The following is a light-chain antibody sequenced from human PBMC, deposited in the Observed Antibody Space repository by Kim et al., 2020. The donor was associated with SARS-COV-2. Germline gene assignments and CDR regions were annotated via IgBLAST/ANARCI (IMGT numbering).Light chain of an antibody. J-gene: IGKJ4*01. CDR3: QQYDSWPLT. CDR2: AAS. CDR1: QKVRNN. Sequence: EKVLTQSPATLSVSPGERATLSCRASQKVRNNVAWYQQKPGQAPRLLIHAASTRATGVPVRFTGSGSGTDFALTITSVQSEDFAIYICQQYDSWPLTFGEGTRVEIK. V-gene: IGKV3-15*01.